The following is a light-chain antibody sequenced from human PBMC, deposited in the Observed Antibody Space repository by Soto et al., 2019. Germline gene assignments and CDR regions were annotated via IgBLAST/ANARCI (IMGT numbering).Light chain of an antibody. Sequence: DIVMTQSPDSLAVSLGERATINCKSSQSVLYSSNNKNYLAWYQQRQGQPPNLLIYWESTRESGVPDRFSGSGSGTDFTLTIGSLQAEDVAIYYCQQYFSFPWTFGQGTKVEIK. CDR3: QQYFSFPWT. V-gene: IGKV4-1*01. J-gene: IGKJ1*01. CDR2: WES. CDR1: QSVLYSSNNKNY.